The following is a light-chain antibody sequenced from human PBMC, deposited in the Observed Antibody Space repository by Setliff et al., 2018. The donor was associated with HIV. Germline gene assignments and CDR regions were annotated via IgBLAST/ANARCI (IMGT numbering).Light chain of an antibody. V-gene: IGLV2-23*02. CDR1: SSDVGSYNL. J-gene: IGLJ2*01. Sequence: ALAQPASVSGSPGQSITISCTGTSSDVGSYNLVSWYQQDPGKAPKLLIYEVNKRPSGVSNRFSGSKSGNTASLTISGLQTEDEADYYCCSYGGSSTYVIFGGGT. CDR3: CSYGGSSTYVI. CDR2: EVN.